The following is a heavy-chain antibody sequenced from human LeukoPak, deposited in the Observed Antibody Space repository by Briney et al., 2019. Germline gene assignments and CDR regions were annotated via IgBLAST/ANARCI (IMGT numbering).Heavy chain of an antibody. CDR1: GFTFSSYE. J-gene: IGHJ5*02. Sequence: GGSLRLSCAASGFTFSSYEMNWVRQAPGKGLEWVSYISSSGSTIYYADSVKGRFTISRDNAKNSLYLQMTSLRAEDTAVYYCARHQPDDYSGYHWGQGTLVTVSS. D-gene: IGHD3-22*01. V-gene: IGHV3-48*03. CDR2: ISSSGSTI. CDR3: ARHQPDDYSGYH.